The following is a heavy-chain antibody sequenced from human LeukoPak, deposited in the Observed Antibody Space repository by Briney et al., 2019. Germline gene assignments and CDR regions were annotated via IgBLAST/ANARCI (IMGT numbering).Heavy chain of an antibody. Sequence: GSSVKVSCKASGGTFSSYAISWVRQAPGQGLEWMGRIIPILGIANYAQKFQGRVTITADKSTRTAYMELSSLRSEDTAVYYCARDHVVVVVAATRSSLDYWGQGTLVTVSS. CDR3: ARDHVVVVVAATRSSLDY. D-gene: IGHD2-15*01. J-gene: IGHJ4*02. V-gene: IGHV1-69*04. CDR2: IIPILGIA. CDR1: GGTFSSYA.